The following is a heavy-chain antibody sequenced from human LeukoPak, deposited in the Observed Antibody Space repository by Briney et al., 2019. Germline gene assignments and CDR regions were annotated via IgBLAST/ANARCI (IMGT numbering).Heavy chain of an antibody. J-gene: IGHJ4*02. D-gene: IGHD2-2*01. CDR3: ARDMGYCSSSNCYTYYLDY. CDR2: ISGSGSSI. CDR1: GFTFSRFE. V-gene: IGHV3-48*03. Sequence: PGGSLRLFCVASGFTFSRFEMNWVRQAPGKGLEWVSYISGSGSSIYYADSVKGRFTISRDNAKNSLYLQMNSLRGEDTAVYYCARDMGYCSSSNCYTYYLDYWGQGTLVTVSS.